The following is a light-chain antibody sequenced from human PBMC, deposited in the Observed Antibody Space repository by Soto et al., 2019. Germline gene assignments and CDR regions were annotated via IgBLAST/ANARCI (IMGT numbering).Light chain of an antibody. J-gene: IGKJ2*01. CDR3: QHLNTYPRT. CDR1: QGISSY. Sequence: DIQLTQSPAFLSASVGDRVTITCRASQGISSYLAWYQQPPGKPPKLLIYGASTLQRGVSSRFSGSGSGTEFTLTISSLQPEDFATYYCQHLNTYPRTFGQGTKLEVK. V-gene: IGKV1-9*01. CDR2: GAS.